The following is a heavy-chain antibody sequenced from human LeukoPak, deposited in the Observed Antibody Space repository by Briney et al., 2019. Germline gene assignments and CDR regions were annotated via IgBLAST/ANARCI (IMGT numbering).Heavy chain of an antibody. J-gene: IGHJ3*02. D-gene: IGHD1-1*01. Sequence: SETLSLTCTVSGGSISSYYWSWIRQPPGKGLEWIGYIYYSGSTNYNPSLKSRVTISVDTSKNQFSLKLSSVTAADTAVYYCARWKGYDAFDIWGQGTMVTVSS. V-gene: IGHV4-59*01. CDR1: GGSISSYY. CDR2: IYYSGST. CDR3: ARWKGYDAFDI.